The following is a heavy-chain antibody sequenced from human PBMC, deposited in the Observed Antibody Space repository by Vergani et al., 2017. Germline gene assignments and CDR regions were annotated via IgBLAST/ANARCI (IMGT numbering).Heavy chain of an antibody. Sequence: EVQLLESGGGLVQPGGSLRLSCAASGFTFSSYAMSWVRQAPGKGLEWVSAISGSGGSTYYADSVKGRFTISRDNSKNTLYLQMNSLRAEDTAVYYCAKDRGRQQLVLGYFDYWGQGTLVTVSS. CDR1: GFTFSSYA. CDR3: AKDRGRQQLVLGYFDY. CDR2: ISGSGGST. V-gene: IGHV3-23*01. D-gene: IGHD6-13*01. J-gene: IGHJ4*02.